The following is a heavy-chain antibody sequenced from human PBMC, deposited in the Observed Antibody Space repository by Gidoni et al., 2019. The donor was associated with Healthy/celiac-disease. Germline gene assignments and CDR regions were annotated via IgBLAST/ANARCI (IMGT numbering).Heavy chain of an antibody. D-gene: IGHD3-22*01. V-gene: IGHV3-11*01. Sequence: QVQLVESGGGLVKPGGSLRLSCAASGFTFSDYYMRWIRQAPGKGLEWVSYLSSSGSTRYYADSVKGRFTISRDNAKNSLYLQMNSLRAEDTAVYYCASPYYYDSSGTIGAFDIWGQGTMVTVSS. J-gene: IGHJ3*02. CDR3: ASPYYYDSSGTIGAFDI. CDR1: GFTFSDYY. CDR2: LSSSGSTR.